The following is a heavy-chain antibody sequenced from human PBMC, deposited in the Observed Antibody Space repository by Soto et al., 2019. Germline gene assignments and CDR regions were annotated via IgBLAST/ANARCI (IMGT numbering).Heavy chain of an antibody. CDR3: ARXVTXXXPXXYYYGMDV. CDR1: GGTFSSYT. V-gene: IGHV1-69*02. D-gene: IGHD3-16*01. J-gene: IGHJ6*02. Sequence: QVQLVQSGAEVKKPGSSVKVSCKASGGTFSSYTISWVRQAPGQGLEWMGRIIPILGIANYAQKFQGRVTITXXXXXXTAYMELSSLRXXXTXXXXCARXVTXXXPXXYYYGMDVWGQGTTVTVSS. CDR2: IIPILGIA.